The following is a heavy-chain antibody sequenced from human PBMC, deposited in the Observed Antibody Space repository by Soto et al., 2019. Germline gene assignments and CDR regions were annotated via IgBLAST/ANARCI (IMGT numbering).Heavy chain of an antibody. CDR3: ARETIGELLTFDY. CDR2: IIPLFGTA. J-gene: IGHJ4*02. D-gene: IGHD3-10*01. Sequence: QVQLVQSGAEVKKPGSSVKVSFKASGGTIRSYSISWVRQAPGQGLEWMGGIIPLFGTANYAQKFQGRVTITADESTSTAYMELSSLTSEDTAVYYCARETIGELLTFDYWGQGPLVTASS. CDR1: GGTIRSYS. V-gene: IGHV1-69*01.